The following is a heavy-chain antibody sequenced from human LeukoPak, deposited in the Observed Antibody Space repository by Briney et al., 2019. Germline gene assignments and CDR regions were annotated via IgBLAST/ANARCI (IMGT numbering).Heavy chain of an antibody. CDR3: ARATLRLDFDY. CDR1: GYTFTGYY. CDR2: INPNSGGT. D-gene: IGHD3-3*01. Sequence: ASVKVSCKSSGYTFTGYYMHWVRQPPGQGLEWMGWINPNSGGTNYAQKFQGRVTMTRDTSISTAYMELSRLRSDDTAVYYCARATLRLDFDYWGQGTLVTVSS. V-gene: IGHV1-2*02. J-gene: IGHJ4*02.